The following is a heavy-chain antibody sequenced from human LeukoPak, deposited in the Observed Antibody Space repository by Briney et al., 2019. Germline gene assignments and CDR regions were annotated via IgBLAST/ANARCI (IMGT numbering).Heavy chain of an antibody. J-gene: IGHJ4*02. CDR3: ARSSSGNYPPYYFDY. V-gene: IGHV3-7*01. D-gene: IGHD3-10*01. CDR2: IKQDGSET. Sequence: GGSLRLSCAASGFTFSSYWMSWVRQAPGKGLEWVAHIKQDGSETSYVDSVKGRFTISRDNAENSLYLQMNSLRAEDTAVYYCARSSSGNYPPYYFDYWGQGTLVTVSS. CDR1: GFTFSSYW.